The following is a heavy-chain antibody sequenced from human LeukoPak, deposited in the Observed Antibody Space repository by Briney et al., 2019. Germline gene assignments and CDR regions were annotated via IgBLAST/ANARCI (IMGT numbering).Heavy chain of an antibody. D-gene: IGHD6-19*01. CDR1: GGSVSSGHYY. CDR2: IYYTGST. J-gene: IGHJ5*02. V-gene: IGHV4-61*01. CDR3: ARSDAVENWFDP. Sequence: PSETLSLTCTVSGGSVSSGHYYWSWIRQPPGKGLEWIGYIYYTGSTNYNPSLKSRVAISADTSKNQFSLRLSSVTAADTAVYYCARSDAVENWFDPWGQGTLVTVSS.